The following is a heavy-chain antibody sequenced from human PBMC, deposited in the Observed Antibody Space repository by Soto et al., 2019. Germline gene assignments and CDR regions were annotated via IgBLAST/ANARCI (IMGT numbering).Heavy chain of an antibody. CDR2: ISGSGGST. D-gene: IGHD6-19*01. J-gene: IGHJ6*02. CDR3: ASVPGSPGYHGLDV. CDR1: GFTFSSYA. Sequence: PGGSLRLSCAASGFTFSSYAMSWVRQAPGKGLEWVSAISGSGGSTYYADSVKGRFTISRDNSKNTLSLQMNSLRVEDTAVYFCASVPGSPGYHGLDVWGRGTTVTVSS. V-gene: IGHV3-23*01.